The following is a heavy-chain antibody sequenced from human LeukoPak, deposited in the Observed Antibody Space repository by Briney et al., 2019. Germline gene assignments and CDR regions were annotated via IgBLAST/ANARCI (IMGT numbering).Heavy chain of an antibody. J-gene: IGHJ3*02. D-gene: IGHD6-6*01. Sequence: GGSLRLSCAASGFTVSSNYMSWVRQAPGKGLEWVSVIYSGGSTYYADSVKGRFTISRDNSKNTLYLQMNSLRAEDTAVYYCAKREPHSSSRAFGIWGQGTMVTVSS. CDR3: AKREPHSSSRAFGI. CDR1: GFTVSSNY. V-gene: IGHV3-53*01. CDR2: IYSGGST.